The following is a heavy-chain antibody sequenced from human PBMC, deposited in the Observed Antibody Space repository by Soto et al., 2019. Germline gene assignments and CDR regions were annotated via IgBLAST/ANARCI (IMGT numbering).Heavy chain of an antibody. J-gene: IGHJ5*02. V-gene: IGHV1-18*01. CDR2: ISAYNGNT. CDR3: ARSNPYRVNWFDP. Sequence: ASVAVSCKASGYTFASCGISWVRQAPGQGLEWMGWISAYNGNTNYAQKLQGRVTMTTDTSTSTAYMELRSLRSDDTAVYYCARSNPYRVNWFDPWGQGTLVTVSS. D-gene: IGHD4-4*01. CDR1: GYTFASCG.